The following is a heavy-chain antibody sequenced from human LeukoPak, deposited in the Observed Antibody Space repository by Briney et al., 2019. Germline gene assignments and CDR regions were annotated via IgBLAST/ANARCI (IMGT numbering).Heavy chain of an antibody. V-gene: IGHV3-48*01. D-gene: IGHD1-1*01. J-gene: IGHJ4*02. CDR3: ARDYNYAFDN. CDR2: IGIDRGNT. CDR1: GFTLSDYS. Sequence: GGSLRLSCAASGFTLSDYSVNGARQAPGKGREGISYIGIDRGNTNYADSVKGRFTICGDKAKNSLYLQMTSLRVEDTAVYYCARDYNYAFDNWGQRTLVTVSS.